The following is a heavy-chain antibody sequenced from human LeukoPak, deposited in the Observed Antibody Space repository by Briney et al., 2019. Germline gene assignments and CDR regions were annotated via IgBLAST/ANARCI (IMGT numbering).Heavy chain of an antibody. J-gene: IGHJ4*02. CDR2: IKGDESAR. V-gene: IGHV3-7*01. CDR3: ARDVVGSLDY. Sequence: GGSLRLSCAASGFTFSSYWMAWVRQAPGKGLEWVANIKGDESARHQADSVKGRFTISRDNAQNLLYLQMTGLRGDDTAVYYCARDVVGSLDYWGQGTLVTVSS. CDR1: GFTFSSYW. D-gene: IGHD1-26*01.